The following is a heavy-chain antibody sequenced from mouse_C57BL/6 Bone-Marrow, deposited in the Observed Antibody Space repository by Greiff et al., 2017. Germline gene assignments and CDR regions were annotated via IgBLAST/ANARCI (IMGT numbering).Heavy chain of an antibody. J-gene: IGHJ4*01. CDR3: ARSHYYGSSPYYYAMDY. CDR1: GYTFTDYY. Sequence: EVKLMESGPELVKPGASVKISCKASGYTFTDYYMNWVKQSHGKSLEWIGDINPNNGGTSSNQKFKGKATLTVDKSSSTAYMELRSLTSEDSAVYYCARSHYYGSSPYYYAMDYWGQGTSVTVSS. V-gene: IGHV1-26*01. D-gene: IGHD1-1*01. CDR2: INPNNGGT.